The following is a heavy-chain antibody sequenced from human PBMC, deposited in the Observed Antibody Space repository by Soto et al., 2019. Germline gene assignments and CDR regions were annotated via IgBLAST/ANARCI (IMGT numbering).Heavy chain of an antibody. CDR1: GYTFTSYG. Sequence: GASVKVSCKASGYTFTSYGISWVRQAPGQGLEWMGWINPNSGGTNYAQKFQGRVTMTRDTSISTAYMELSRLRSDDTAVYYCACYYDSSYYFDYWGQGTLVTVSS. J-gene: IGHJ4*02. D-gene: IGHD3-22*01. V-gene: IGHV1-2*02. CDR2: INPNSGGT. CDR3: ACYYDSSYYFDY.